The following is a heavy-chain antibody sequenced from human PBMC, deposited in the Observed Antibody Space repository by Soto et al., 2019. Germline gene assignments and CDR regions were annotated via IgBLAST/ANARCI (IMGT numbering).Heavy chain of an antibody. CDR3: AKWWSYYDFWSGYYGWFDP. D-gene: IGHD3-3*01. J-gene: IGHJ5*02. Sequence: EVQLLESGGGLVQPGGSLRLSCAASGFSFSDYAMTWVRQAPGKGLEWVSTISGSGGSTYYADSVKGRFTISRDNSKNTLYLQMNSLRAEDTAVYYCAKWWSYYDFWSGYYGWFDPWGQGTLVTVSS. CDR2: ISGSGGST. CDR1: GFSFSDYA. V-gene: IGHV3-23*01.